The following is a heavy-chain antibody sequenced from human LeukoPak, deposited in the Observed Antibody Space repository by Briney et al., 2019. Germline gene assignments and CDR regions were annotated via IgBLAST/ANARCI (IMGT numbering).Heavy chain of an antibody. V-gene: IGHV3-23*01. J-gene: IGHJ6*03. CDR3: VRTFRTSAFFMRDYHYYYYMDV. Sequence: GGTLRLSCAASGFTFSSHGMNWVRQAPGKGLEWVSGISPNGVITYYADSVKGRFNISRDSSLHLQMNSLRPEDTAVYYCVRTFRTSAFFMRDYHYYYYMDVWGKGTTVTVSS. CDR1: GFTFSSHG. D-gene: IGHD1-14*01. CDR2: ISPNGVIT.